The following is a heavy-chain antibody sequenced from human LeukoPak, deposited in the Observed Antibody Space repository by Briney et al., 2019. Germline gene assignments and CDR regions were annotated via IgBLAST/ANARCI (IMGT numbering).Heavy chain of an antibody. V-gene: IGHV4-34*01. CDR3: ARGDYSDNRQIYYSGTDV. J-gene: IGHJ6*02. CDR2: INHTGGT. CDR1: GGSFSGYY. D-gene: IGHD4-23*01. Sequence: PSETLSLTCAVYGGSFSGYYWSWVRLFPAKGLEWIGEINHTGGTNYNPSLNSRVTISIDASKSQVSLTVNSVTAADKAVYYCARGDYSDNRQIYYSGTDVWGQGTTVTVSS.